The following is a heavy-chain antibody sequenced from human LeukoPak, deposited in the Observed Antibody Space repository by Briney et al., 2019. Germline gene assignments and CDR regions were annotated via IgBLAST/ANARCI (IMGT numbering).Heavy chain of an antibody. CDR2: INSDGSST. J-gene: IGHJ3*02. CDR1: GFTFSGYW. CDR3: ARENDSSGYYLDAFDM. Sequence: PGGSLRLSCAASGFTFSGYWMHWVRQVPGMGLMWVSRINSDGSSTSYAESVKGRFTISRDNAKNTLYLQMNSLRGEDTAVYYCARENDSSGYYLDAFDMWGPGTIVTVSS. D-gene: IGHD3-22*01. V-gene: IGHV3-74*01.